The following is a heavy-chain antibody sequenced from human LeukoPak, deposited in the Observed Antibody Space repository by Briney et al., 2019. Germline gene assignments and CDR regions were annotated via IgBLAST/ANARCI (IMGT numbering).Heavy chain of an antibody. J-gene: IGHJ4*02. Sequence: PGGSLRLSCAASGFTFSSYAMSWVRQAPGKGLEWVSAISGSGGSTYYADSVKGRFTISRDNSKNTLYLQMNSLRAEDTAVYYCAKVGSGWRNGYYYFNYWGQGTLVTVSS. CDR1: GFTFSSYA. CDR2: ISGSGGST. V-gene: IGHV3-23*01. CDR3: AKVGSGWRNGYYYFNY. D-gene: IGHD6-19*01.